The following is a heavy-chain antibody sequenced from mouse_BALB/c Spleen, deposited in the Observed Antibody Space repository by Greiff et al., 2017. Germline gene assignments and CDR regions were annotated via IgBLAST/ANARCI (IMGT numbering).Heavy chain of an antibody. J-gene: IGHJ4*01. V-gene: IGHV2-9*02. CDR2: IWAGGST. D-gene: IGHD1-2*01. Sequence: VQLQQSGPGLVAPSQSLSITCTVSGFSLTSYGVHWVRQPPGKGLEWLGVIWAGGSTNYNSALMSRLSISKDNSKSQVFLKMNSLQTDDTAMYYCARGYYGLAMDYWGQGTSVTVSS. CDR3: ARGYYGLAMDY. CDR1: GFSLTSYG.